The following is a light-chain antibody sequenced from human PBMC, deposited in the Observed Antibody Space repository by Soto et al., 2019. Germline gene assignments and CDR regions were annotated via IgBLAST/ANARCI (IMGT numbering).Light chain of an antibody. J-gene: IGKJ2*01. CDR3: QHYDNLPRYT. CDR1: QDISNS. V-gene: IGKV1-33*01. CDR2: EAS. Sequence: DIQMTQSPSSLSTSVGERVTITCQAGQDISNSLNWYQQKPGKAPNLLIYEASKLQTGVPSRFSGGGSGTHFTFTISNLQPEDIATYYCQHYDNLPRYTFGLGTKLEIK.